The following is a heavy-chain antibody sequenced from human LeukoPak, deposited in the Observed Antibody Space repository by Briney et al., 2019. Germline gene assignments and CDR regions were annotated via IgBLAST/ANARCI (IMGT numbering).Heavy chain of an antibody. Sequence: PGRSLRLSCAASGFTFGSYGMHWVRQAPGKGLEWVAVISFAGRNKYFGDSVKGRFSISRDNSKNTLSLQMNSLRPEDTAVYYCVKDGHSVTIFDYWGRGTLVTVSS. CDR1: GFTFGSYG. CDR3: VKDGHSVTIFDY. J-gene: IGHJ4*02. D-gene: IGHD4-17*01. CDR2: ISFAGRNK. V-gene: IGHV3-30*18.